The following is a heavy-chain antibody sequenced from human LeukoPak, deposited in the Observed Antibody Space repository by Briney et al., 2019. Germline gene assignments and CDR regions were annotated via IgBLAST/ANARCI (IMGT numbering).Heavy chain of an antibody. CDR2: ISSGSSYI. V-gene: IGHV3-21*04. CDR3: AKVTYGSGTYGAFDS. J-gene: IGHJ4*02. D-gene: IGHD3-10*01. CDR1: GFTFSSYS. Sequence: PGGSLRLSCAVSGFTFSSYSMNWVRQAPGKGLEWVSSISSGSSYIYYADSVKGRFTISRDNAKNSLYLQMNSLRAEDTAVYYCAKVTYGSGTYGAFDSWGQGTLVTVSS.